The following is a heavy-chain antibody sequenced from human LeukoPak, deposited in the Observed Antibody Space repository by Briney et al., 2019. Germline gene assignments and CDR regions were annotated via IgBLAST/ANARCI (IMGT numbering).Heavy chain of an antibody. V-gene: IGHV3-43D*03. CDR3: AKGGSGSYYNLDY. D-gene: IGHD3-10*01. CDR2: ISWDGGST. Sequence: PGGSLRLSCAASRFIFDDYAMHWVRQAPGKGLEWVSLISWDGGSTYYADSVKGRFTISRDNSKNSLYLQMNSLRAEDTALYYCAKGGSGSYYNLDYWGQGTLVTVSS. CDR1: RFIFDDYA. J-gene: IGHJ4*02.